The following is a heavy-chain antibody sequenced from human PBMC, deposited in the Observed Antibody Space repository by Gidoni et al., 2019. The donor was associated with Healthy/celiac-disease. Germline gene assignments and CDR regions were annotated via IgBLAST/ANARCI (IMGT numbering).Heavy chain of an antibody. CDR2: ISSYNGNT. Sequence: QVQLVQSGAEVKKPGSSVKVSCKASGDTFTSYGISWVRQDPGQGLEWMGWISSYNGNTNYAQKLQGRVTMTTDTSTSTAYMELRSLRSDDTAVYYCARDRLGYCSGGSCLTLHYWGQGTLVTVSS. J-gene: IGHJ4*02. V-gene: IGHV1-18*01. CDR3: ARDRLGYCSGGSCLTLHY. D-gene: IGHD2-15*01. CDR1: GDTFTSYG.